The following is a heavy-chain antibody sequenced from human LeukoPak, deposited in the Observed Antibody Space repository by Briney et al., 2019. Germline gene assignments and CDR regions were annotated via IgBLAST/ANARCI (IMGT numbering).Heavy chain of an antibody. CDR2: VRNDGGDT. Sequence: GGSLRLSCATSGLTFTSHGFHWLRQVVGKRLEWVAFVRNDGGDTYHANSVQGRFSTSRDNSKNTRYLQMNSLRVEDTAIYYCARDRGKDYFDSWGQGTQVTVSS. V-gene: IGHV3-30*02. CDR1: GLTFTSHG. CDR3: ARDRGKDYFDS. J-gene: IGHJ4*02. D-gene: IGHD4-23*01.